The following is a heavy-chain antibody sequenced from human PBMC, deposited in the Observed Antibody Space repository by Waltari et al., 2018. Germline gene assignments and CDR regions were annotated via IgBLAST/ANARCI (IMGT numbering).Heavy chain of an antibody. CDR2: IRYDGSNK. D-gene: IGHD6-13*01. V-gene: IGHV3-30*02. Sequence: QVQLVESGGGGVQPGRPLRLSWEASGFTFSSYGHHRHPQAPGKGLGWVTFIRYDGSNKYYADSVKGRFTISRDNSKNTLYLQMNSLRAEDTAVYYCARDLAAAGTVDYWGQGTLVTVSS. CDR1: GFTFSSYG. CDR3: ARDLAAAGTVDY. J-gene: IGHJ4*02.